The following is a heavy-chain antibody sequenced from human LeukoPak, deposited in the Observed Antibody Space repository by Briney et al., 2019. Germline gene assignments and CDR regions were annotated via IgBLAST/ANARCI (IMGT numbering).Heavy chain of an antibody. J-gene: IGHJ6*02. Sequence: ASVKVSCKASGYTFTGYYMHWVRQAPGQGLEWMGWINPNSGGTNYAQKFQGWVTMTRDTSISTAYMELSRLRSDDTAVYYCASGTGMALRTGRYYYGMDVWGQGTTVTVSS. CDR3: ASGTGMALRTGRYYYGMDV. CDR1: GYTFTGYY. CDR2: INPNSGGT. V-gene: IGHV1-2*04. D-gene: IGHD5-24*01.